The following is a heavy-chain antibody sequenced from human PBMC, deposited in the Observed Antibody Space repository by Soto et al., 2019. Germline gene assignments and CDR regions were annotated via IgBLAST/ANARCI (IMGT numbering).Heavy chain of an antibody. CDR3: ARERKGYYDSSGYHDY. J-gene: IGHJ4*02. CDR2: IYLGGST. V-gene: IGHV4-30-2*01. D-gene: IGHD3-22*01. CDR1: GGSIRSGGFS. Sequence: QVQLQESGSGLVKPSQTLSLTCAVSGGSIRSGGFSWSWIRQPPGKGLEWIGYIYLGGSTYYNPSLKTRVTISADRSKNHFSLKLYSVTAAYTAVYYCARERKGYYDSSGYHDYWGQGTLVTVSS.